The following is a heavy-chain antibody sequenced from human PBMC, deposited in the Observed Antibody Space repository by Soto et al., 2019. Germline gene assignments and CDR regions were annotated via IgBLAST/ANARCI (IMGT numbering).Heavy chain of an antibody. CDR2: ISIYNGNT. CDR3: ARAPGSSSRPLVFDY. Sequence: ASVKVSCKASGDTFTSNGISWVRQAPGQGLEWLAWISIYNGNTQYAQKVQGRVTMTTDTSTNTAYMELRSLRSDDTAVYYCARAPGSSSRPLVFDYWGQGTLVTVSS. V-gene: IGHV1-18*04. CDR1: GDTFTSNG. D-gene: IGHD6-6*01. J-gene: IGHJ4*02.